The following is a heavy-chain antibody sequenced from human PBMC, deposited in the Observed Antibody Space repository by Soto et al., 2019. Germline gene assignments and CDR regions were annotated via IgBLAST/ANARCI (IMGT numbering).Heavy chain of an antibody. CDR2: IHPADDNT. CDR3: ARDRSLYDFWSGYYPPTSYGMDV. Sequence: QVHLVQSGAEVKKPGASVKLSCKAYEYTFTSHKIHWVRQAPGQGLEWMGWIHPADDNTKRSGKFQGRVTISSDTSASTVYMELSRLRSDDTAVYYCARDRSLYDFWSGYYPPTSYGMDVWGQGTTVTVSS. D-gene: IGHD3-3*01. V-gene: IGHV1-3*01. J-gene: IGHJ6*02. CDR1: EYTFTSHK.